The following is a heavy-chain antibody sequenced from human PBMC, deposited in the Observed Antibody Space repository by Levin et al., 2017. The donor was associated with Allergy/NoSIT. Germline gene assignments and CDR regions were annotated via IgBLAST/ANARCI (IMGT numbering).Heavy chain of an antibody. CDR3: ARFTSGYLLSHFDY. CDR1: GFTFSSYT. J-gene: IGHJ4*02. V-gene: IGHV3-74*01. D-gene: IGHD3-22*01. Sequence: SCAASGFTFSSYTMHWVRQAPGKGLVWVARINSDGSTISYADSVKGRFTISRDNAKNTLFLQLNSLRAEDTAVYYCARFTSGYLLSHFDYWGQGNLVTVSS. CDR2: INSDGSTI.